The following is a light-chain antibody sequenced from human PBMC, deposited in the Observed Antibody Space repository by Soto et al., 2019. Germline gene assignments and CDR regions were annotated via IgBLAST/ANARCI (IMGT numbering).Light chain of an antibody. CDR3: QQYGNSTFT. J-gene: IGKJ3*01. CDR2: GAS. Sequence: EIVLTQSPDTLSLSPGERATLSCRASQSVSSYLAWYQQKPGQAPRLLLYGASNRATGIPDRLSGSGSGTDFTLIISRLEPEDFAVYYCQQYGNSTFTFGPGTKVDLK. V-gene: IGKV3-20*01. CDR1: QSVSSY.